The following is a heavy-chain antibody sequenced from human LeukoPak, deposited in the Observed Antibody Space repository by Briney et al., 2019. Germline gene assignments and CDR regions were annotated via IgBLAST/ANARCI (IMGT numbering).Heavy chain of an antibody. CDR1: GFTFSGYN. D-gene: IGHD1-26*01. Sequence: PGGSLRLPCAASGFTFSGYNMNCVPQAPGKGLEWVSSISSSSSSIYYADSVKGRFIISRDNAKNSVYLQMNSLRAEDTAAYYCARDDINSGSYYPWGVDFWGRGTLVTVSA. CDR2: ISSSSSSI. J-gene: IGHJ4*02. CDR3: ARDDINSGSYYPWGVDF. V-gene: IGHV3-21*06.